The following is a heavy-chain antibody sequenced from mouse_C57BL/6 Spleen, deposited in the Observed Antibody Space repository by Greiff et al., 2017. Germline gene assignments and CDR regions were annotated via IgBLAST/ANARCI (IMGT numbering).Heavy chain of an antibody. Sequence: QVQLQQPGAELVKPGASVKLSCKASGYTFTSYWMHWVKQRPGQGLEWIGMIHPNSGSTNYNEKVKSKATLTVDKSSSTAYMQLSSLTSEDSAVYYCARSPYYYGSKGYWGQGTTLTVSS. D-gene: IGHD1-1*01. V-gene: IGHV1-64*01. CDR3: ARSPYYYGSKGY. J-gene: IGHJ2*01. CDR2: IHPNSGST. CDR1: GYTFTSYW.